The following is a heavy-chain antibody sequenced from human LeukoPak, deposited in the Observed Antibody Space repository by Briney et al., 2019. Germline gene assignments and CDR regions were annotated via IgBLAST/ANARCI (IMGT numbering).Heavy chain of an antibody. CDR2: ISGSGGST. CDR1: GFTFSSYA. J-gene: IGHJ4*02. CDR3: AKGKPAYYYDSSTTLDY. D-gene: IGHD3-22*01. V-gene: IGHV3-23*01. Sequence: QPGGSLRLSCAASGFTFSSYAMSWVRQAPGKGLEWVSAISGSGGSTYYADSVKGRFTISRDNSKNTLYLQMNSLRAEDTAVYYCAKGKPAYYYDSSTTLDYWGQGTLVTVSS.